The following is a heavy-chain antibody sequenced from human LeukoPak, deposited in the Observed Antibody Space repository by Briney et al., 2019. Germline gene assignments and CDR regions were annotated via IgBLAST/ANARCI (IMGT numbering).Heavy chain of an antibody. CDR1: GYTLTELS. CDR3: ATNALYGDGGKPDAFDI. D-gene: IGHD4-23*01. V-gene: IGHV1-24*01. J-gene: IGHJ3*02. Sequence: ASVKVSCKVSGYTLTELSMHWVRQAPGKGLEWMGGFDPEDGETIYAQKFQGRVTMTEDTSTDTAYMELSSLRSEDTAVYYCATNALYGDGGKPDAFDIWGQGTMVTVSS. CDR2: FDPEDGET.